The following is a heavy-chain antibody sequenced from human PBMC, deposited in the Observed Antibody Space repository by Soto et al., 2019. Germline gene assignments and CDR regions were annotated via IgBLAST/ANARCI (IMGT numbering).Heavy chain of an antibody. D-gene: IGHD3-3*01. Sequence: PGGSLRLSCAASGFTFSSYAMHWVRQAPGKGLEWVAVISYDGSNKYYADSVKGRFTSSRDNAKNSLYLQMSGLRAEDTAVFYFGSGRLWNGYQFFDYWGQGTLVTVSS. CDR3: GSGRLWNGYQFFDY. V-gene: IGHV3-30-3*01. CDR1: GFTFSSYA. CDR2: ISYDGSNK. J-gene: IGHJ4*02.